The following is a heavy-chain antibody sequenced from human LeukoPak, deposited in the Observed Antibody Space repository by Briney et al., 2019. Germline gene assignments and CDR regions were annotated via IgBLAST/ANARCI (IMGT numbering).Heavy chain of an antibody. CDR1: GGSFSGYY. CDR3: ASRSLDSSFDI. J-gene: IGHJ3*02. CDR2: INHSGST. V-gene: IGHV4-34*01. Sequence: SETLSLTCAVYGGSFSGYYWSWIRQPPGKGLEWIGEINHSGSTNYNPSLKSRVTISVDTSKNQFSLKLSSVTAADTAVYYCASRSLDSSFDIWGQGTMVTVSS.